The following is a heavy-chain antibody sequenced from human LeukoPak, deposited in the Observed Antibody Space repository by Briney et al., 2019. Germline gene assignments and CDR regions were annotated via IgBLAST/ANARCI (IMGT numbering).Heavy chain of an antibody. CDR1: GFTFSSYG. V-gene: IGHV3-30*02. CDR2: IRYDGSNK. J-gene: IGHJ4*02. CDR3: ATSTVVITFGPPAY. D-gene: IGHD3-16*01. Sequence: GGSLRLSCAASGFTFSSYGMHWVRQAPGKGLEWVAFIRYDGSNKYYADSVKGRFTISRDNSKNTLYLQMNSLRAEDTAVYYFATSTVVITFGPPAYWRQGTLVTVSS.